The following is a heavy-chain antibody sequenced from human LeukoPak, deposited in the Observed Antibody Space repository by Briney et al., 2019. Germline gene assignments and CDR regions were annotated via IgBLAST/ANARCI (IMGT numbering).Heavy chain of an antibody. CDR3: ARHHYGTH. J-gene: IGHJ4*02. CDR2: IYPADSDA. Sequence: GESLKISCKGSGYNFTTSWIGWVRQMPGKGLEWMGTIYPADSDARYSPSFEGQVTISVDKSISPAYLQWTRLKASDSGMYYCARHHYGTHWGQGTLVTVSS. CDR1: GYNFTTSW. V-gene: IGHV5-51*01. D-gene: IGHD1-7*01.